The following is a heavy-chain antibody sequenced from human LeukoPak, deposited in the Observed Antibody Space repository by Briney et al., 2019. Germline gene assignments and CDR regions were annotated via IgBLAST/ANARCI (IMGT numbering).Heavy chain of an antibody. CDR1: GYSISSGYY. CDR2: TYHSGST. Sequence: RPSETLSLTCAVSGYSISSGYYWGWIRQPPGKGLEWIGSTYHSGSTYYNPSLKSRVTISVDTSKNQFSLKVNSVTAADTAVYYCARDLLYSSGPNWFDPWGQGTLVTVSS. D-gene: IGHD6-19*01. V-gene: IGHV4-38-2*02. CDR3: ARDLLYSSGPNWFDP. J-gene: IGHJ5*02.